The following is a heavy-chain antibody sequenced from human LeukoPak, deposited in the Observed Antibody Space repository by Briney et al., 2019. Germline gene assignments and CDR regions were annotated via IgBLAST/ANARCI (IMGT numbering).Heavy chain of an antibody. CDR3: ARAXWXQRXSAXFDY. CDR2: IGTSTSYI. J-gene: IGHJ4*02. V-gene: IGHV3-21*01. Sequence: FTFXXYIMNWVRQTPGKGLEWVSSIGTSTSYIYYADSVKGRFTISRDNAKNSLYLEMNSLRAEDTAVYYCARAXWXQRXSAXFDYWGQGXLVTVSS. D-gene: IGHD1-26*01. CDR1: FTFXXYI.